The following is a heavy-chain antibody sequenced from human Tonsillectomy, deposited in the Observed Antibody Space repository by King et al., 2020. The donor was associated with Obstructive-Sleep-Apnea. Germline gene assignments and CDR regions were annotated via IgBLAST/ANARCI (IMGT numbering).Heavy chain of an antibody. J-gene: IGHJ4*02. CDR2: ISSSSSYT. Sequence: VQLVESGGGLAKPGGSLRLSCAASGFTFSDYYMSWIRQAPGKGLEWVSYISSSSSYTNYADSVKGRFTISRDNAKNSLYLQMNSLRAEDTAVYYCARISGDSSAGDYWGQGTLVTVSS. CDR3: ARISGDSSAGDY. V-gene: IGHV3-11*06. D-gene: IGHD3-22*01. CDR1: GFTFSDYY.